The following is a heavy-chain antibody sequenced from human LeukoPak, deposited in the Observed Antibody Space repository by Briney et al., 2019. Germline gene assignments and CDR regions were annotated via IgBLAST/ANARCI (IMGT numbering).Heavy chain of an antibody. D-gene: IGHD3-10*01. CDR2: MNPQSGDT. CDR3: ARVPRRGDQFDP. J-gene: IGHJ5*02. CDR1: GGTFSSYA. V-gene: IGHV1-8*02. Sequence: ASVKVSCKASGGTFSSYAISWVRQAPGQGLEWMGWMNPQSGDTDYAQKFQGRVTMTRSPSITTAYMELTSLTYEDTAVYYCARVPRRGDQFDPWGQGTLVTVSS.